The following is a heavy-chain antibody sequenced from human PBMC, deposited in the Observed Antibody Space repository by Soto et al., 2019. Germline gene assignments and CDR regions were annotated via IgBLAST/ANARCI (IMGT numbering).Heavy chain of an antibody. J-gene: IGHJ4*02. CDR2: IGTSGSYI. CDR3: TRGSAFIGLDY. CDR1: GFIFSRYS. Sequence: GGSMRLSWAVSGFIFSRYSMNWVRQAQGKGLEWVSSIGTSGSYIYDTDSVKGRFTISRDNTKDSLYLQMNSLRAEDTAIYYCTRGSAFIGLDYWGQGTPVTVSS. V-gene: IGHV3-21*01. D-gene: IGHD1-26*01.